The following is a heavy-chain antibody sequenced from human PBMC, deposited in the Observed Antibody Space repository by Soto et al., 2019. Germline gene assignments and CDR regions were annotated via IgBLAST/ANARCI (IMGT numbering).Heavy chain of an antibody. CDR2: IYHSGST. CDR1: GGSISSSNW. Sequence: PSETLSLTCAVSGGSISSSNWWSWVRQPPGKGLEWIGEIYHSGSTNYNPSLKSRVTISVDKSKNQFSLKLSSVTAADTAVYYCAIVRGGYYYAMDVWGQGTTVTVSS. D-gene: IGHD3-10*02. J-gene: IGHJ6*02. CDR3: AIVRGGYYYAMDV. V-gene: IGHV4-4*02.